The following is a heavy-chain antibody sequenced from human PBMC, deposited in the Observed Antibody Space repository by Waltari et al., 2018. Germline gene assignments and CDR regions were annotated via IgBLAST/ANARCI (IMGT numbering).Heavy chain of an antibody. CDR2: IYTSGST. CDR1: GGSISSYY. D-gene: IGHD6-13*01. V-gene: IGHV4-4*07. Sequence: QVQLQESGPGLVKPSETLSLTCTVSGGSISSYYWSWIRQPAGKGLEWIGRIYTSGSTNYNPSLKSRVTMSVDTSKNQFSLKLSSVTAADTAVYYCAIEVAAVGTYYFDYWGQGTLVTVSS. CDR3: AIEVAAVGTYYFDY. J-gene: IGHJ4*02.